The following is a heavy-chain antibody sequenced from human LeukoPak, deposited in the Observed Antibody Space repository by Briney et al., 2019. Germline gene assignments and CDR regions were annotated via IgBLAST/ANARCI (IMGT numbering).Heavy chain of an antibody. CDR1: GFTFSSYA. Sequence: GGSLRLSCAASGFTFSSYAMSWVRQAPGKGLEWVSTLSGSGITTYYADSVKGRFTISRDNSKNTLYLQMNSLRAEDTAVYYCAKGIYSSGWSYFDYWGNGTLVTVSS. V-gene: IGHV3-23*01. CDR2: LSGSGITT. J-gene: IGHJ4*01. D-gene: IGHD6-19*01. CDR3: AKGIYSSGWSYFDY.